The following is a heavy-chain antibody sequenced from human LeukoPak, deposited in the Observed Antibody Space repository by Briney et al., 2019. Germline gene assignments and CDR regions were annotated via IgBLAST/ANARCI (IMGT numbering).Heavy chain of an antibody. Sequence: PGGSLRLSCAASGFTFSSYAMSWGRQAPGKGLEWGSSITASSTAIYSADSVKGRFTISRDNAKNFLYLQMNSLRAEDTAVYYCARTYYDILTGYNPYFDYWGQGILVTVSS. CDR1: GFTFSSYA. J-gene: IGHJ4*02. CDR2: ITASSTAI. V-gene: IGHV3-21*01. CDR3: ARTYYDILTGYNPYFDY. D-gene: IGHD3-9*01.